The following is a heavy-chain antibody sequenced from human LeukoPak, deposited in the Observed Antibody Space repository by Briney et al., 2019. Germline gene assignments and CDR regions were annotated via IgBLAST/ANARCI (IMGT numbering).Heavy chain of an antibody. J-gene: IGHJ4*02. D-gene: IGHD3-22*01. Sequence: PGGSLRLSCTTSGFTFGDYVMSWVRQAPGNGLEWVGFIRAKPYGGTTEYAASVKGRFTISRDDSKSIAYLQMNSLRTDDTAVYYCASPFFLEKDTSAYYFWGQGTLVTVSS. CDR1: GFTFGDYV. CDR3: ASPFFLEKDTSAYYF. CDR2: IRAKPYGGTT. V-gene: IGHV3-49*04.